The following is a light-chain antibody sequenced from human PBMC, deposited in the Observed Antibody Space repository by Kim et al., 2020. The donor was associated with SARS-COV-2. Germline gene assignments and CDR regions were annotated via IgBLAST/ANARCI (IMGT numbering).Light chain of an antibody. Sequence: GGTVPLTCGLSSGSVSTNFCPSWYQQTPGQAPRTLIYNTNTRSSGVPDRFSGSILGNKAALTITGAQADDESDYYCVLYMPGGIVMFGGGTQLTVL. CDR1: SGSVSTNFC. CDR3: VLYMPGGIVM. CDR2: NTN. V-gene: IGLV8-61*01. J-gene: IGLJ3*02.